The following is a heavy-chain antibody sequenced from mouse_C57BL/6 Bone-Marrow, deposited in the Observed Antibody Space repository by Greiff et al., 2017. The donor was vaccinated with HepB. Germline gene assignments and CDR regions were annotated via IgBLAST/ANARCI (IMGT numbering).Heavy chain of an antibody. Sequence: VQLQQSGPELVKPGASVKISCKASGYSFTGYYMNWVKQSPEKSLEWIGEINPSTGGTTYNQKFKAKATLTVDKSSSTAYMQLKSLTSEDSAVYYCARGHLYYGSSYPWYFDVWGTGTTVTVSS. CDR1: GYSFTGYY. D-gene: IGHD1-1*01. CDR2: INPSTGGT. V-gene: IGHV1-42*01. CDR3: ARGHLYYGSSYPWYFDV. J-gene: IGHJ1*03.